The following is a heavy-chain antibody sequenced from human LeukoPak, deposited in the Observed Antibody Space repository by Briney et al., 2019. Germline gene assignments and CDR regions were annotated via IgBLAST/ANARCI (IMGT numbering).Heavy chain of an antibody. CDR3: ARSMKGTYYYDSSGYAFDI. CDR1: GFTVSRNY. J-gene: IGHJ3*02. D-gene: IGHD3-22*01. CDR2: IYSGGST. V-gene: IGHV3-66*01. Sequence: GGSLRLSCAASGFTVSRNYMSWVRRAPGKGLEWVSGIYSGGSTYYADSVKGRFTISRDNSKNTLYLQMNSLRAEDTAVYYCARSMKGTYYYDSSGYAFDIWGQGTMVTVSS.